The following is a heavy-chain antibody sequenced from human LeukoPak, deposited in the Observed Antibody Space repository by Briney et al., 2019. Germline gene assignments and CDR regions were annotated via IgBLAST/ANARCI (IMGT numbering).Heavy chain of an antibody. CDR1: GYSFTDFG. Sequence: ASVKVSCKASGYSFTDFGISWVRQAPGQGLQWMAWISAHNGDTKYAQKFQDRVTMTTDTSTGTAYMELRSLTSDDTAVYFCARDLGHRGYIFFDYWGQGTLVTVSS. CDR3: ARDLGHRGYIFFDY. D-gene: IGHD5-12*01. V-gene: IGHV1-18*01. J-gene: IGHJ4*02. CDR2: ISAHNGDT.